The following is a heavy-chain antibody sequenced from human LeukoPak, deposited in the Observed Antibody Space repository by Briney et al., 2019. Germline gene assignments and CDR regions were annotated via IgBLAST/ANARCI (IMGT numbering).Heavy chain of an antibody. D-gene: IGHD2-15*01. Sequence: SETLSLTRSVSGGSLSSYEWRWIRQPPGKEREGIGGIYYSGSTKYNPSLKSRVTLPVPTSTNHYSLNLSSVTAADTAVYYCARRVSAYCSGGSCYDDWYFDLWGRGTLVTVSS. J-gene: IGHJ2*01. CDR1: GGSLSSYE. CDR2: IYYSGST. CDR3: ARRVSAYCSGGSCYDDWYFDL. V-gene: IGHV4-59*08.